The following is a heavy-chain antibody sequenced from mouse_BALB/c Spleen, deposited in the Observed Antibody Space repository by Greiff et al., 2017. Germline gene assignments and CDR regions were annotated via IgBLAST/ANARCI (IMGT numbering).Heavy chain of an antibody. Sequence: QVQLQQPGAELVRPGASVKLSCKASGYTFTSYWINWVKQRPGQGLEWIGNIYPSDSYTNYNQKFKDKATLTVDKSSSTAYMQLSSPTSEDSAVYYCTSTTVVARYFDVWGAGTTVTVSS. V-gene: IGHV1-69*02. CDR1: GYTFTSYW. CDR2: IYPSDSYT. CDR3: TSTTVVARYFDV. D-gene: IGHD1-1*01. J-gene: IGHJ1*01.